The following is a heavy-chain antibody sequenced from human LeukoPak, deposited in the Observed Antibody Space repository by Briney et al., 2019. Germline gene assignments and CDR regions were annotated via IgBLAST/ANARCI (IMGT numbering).Heavy chain of an antibody. CDR3: ANGGGGF. Sequence: GGSLRLSCAASRFTFSSYVTSWVHQAPGKGLEWVSSITGSGTGTFYADSVRGRFTISRDNSKKTVYLQMNSLRVEDTAVYYCANGGGGFWGQGTLVTVSS. CDR1: RFTFSSYV. D-gene: IGHD3-16*01. V-gene: IGHV3-23*01. CDR2: ITGSGTGT. J-gene: IGHJ4*02.